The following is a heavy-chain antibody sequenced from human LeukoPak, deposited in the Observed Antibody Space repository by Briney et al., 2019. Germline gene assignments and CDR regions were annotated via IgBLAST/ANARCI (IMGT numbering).Heavy chain of an antibody. CDR1: GGSISSYY. Sequence: PSETLSLTCTVSGGSISSYYWSWIRQPAGKGLEWIGRIYTSGSTNYNPSLKSRVTISVDTSKNQFSLKLSSVTAADTAVYYCARGLRDLKGRGWYYFDYWGQGTLVTVSS. D-gene: IGHD6-19*01. V-gene: IGHV4-4*07. J-gene: IGHJ4*02. CDR2: IYTSGST. CDR3: ARGLRDLKGRGWYYFDY.